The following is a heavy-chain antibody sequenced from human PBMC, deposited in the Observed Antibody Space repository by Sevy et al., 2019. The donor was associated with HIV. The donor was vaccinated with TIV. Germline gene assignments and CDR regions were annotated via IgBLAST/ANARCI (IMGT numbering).Heavy chain of an antibody. D-gene: IGHD3-3*01. CDR3: ARGGVTIFGVVTQYYYGMDV. CDR1: GFTFSSYS. J-gene: IGHJ6*02. Sequence: GGSLRLSCAASGFTFSSYSMNWVRQAPGKGLEWVSSISSSSSYIYYADSVKGRFTISRDNAKNSLYLEMNSLRAEDTAVDYCARGGVTIFGVVTQYYYGMDVWGQGTTVTVSS. V-gene: IGHV3-21*01. CDR2: ISSSSSYI.